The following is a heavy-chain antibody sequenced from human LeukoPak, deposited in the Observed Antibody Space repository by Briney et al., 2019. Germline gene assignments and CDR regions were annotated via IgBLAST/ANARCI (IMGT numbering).Heavy chain of an antibody. D-gene: IGHD3-10*01. V-gene: IGHV7-4-1*02. CDR3: ARVLAMVRGAPFDY. CDR1: GYTFTSYA. J-gene: IGHJ4*02. CDR2: INTNTGNP. Sequence: GASVKVSCKASGYTFTSYAMHWVRQAPGQGLEWMGWINTNTGNPTYAQGFTGRFVFSLDTSVSTAYLQITSLKAEDTAVYYCARVLAMVRGAPFDYWGQGTLVTVSS.